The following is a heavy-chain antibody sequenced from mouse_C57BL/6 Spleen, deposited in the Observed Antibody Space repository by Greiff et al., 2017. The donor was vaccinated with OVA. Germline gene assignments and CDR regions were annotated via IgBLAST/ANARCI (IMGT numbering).Heavy chain of an antibody. J-gene: IGHJ4*01. CDR3: ARENYSNSGYAMDY. CDR1: GYSITSGYY. V-gene: IGHV3-6*01. Sequence: EVKLMESGPGLVKPSQSLSLTCSVTGYSITSGYYWNWIRQFPGNKLEWMGYISYDGSNNSNQSLKNRISLTRDTSKNQFFMKLNSVTTEDTATSYVARENYSNSGYAMDYWGQGTSVTVSS. CDR2: ISYDGSN. D-gene: IGHD2-5*01.